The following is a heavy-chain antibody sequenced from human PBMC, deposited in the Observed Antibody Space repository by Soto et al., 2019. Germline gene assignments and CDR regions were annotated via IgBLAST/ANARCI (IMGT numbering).Heavy chain of an antibody. V-gene: IGHV3-23*01. Sequence: EVQLLESGGDLVQPGGSLRLSCAASGFAFSNYAVTWVRQAQGKGLEWVSSISRSSSVIYYADSVRGRFIISRDNSKNMLYLQMNSLRAEDTARYYCAKDPNGDYIGAFDDWGQGTLSLSP. D-gene: IGHD4-17*01. J-gene: IGHJ4*02. CDR1: GFAFSNYA. CDR2: ISRSSSVI. CDR3: AKDPNGDYIGAFDD.